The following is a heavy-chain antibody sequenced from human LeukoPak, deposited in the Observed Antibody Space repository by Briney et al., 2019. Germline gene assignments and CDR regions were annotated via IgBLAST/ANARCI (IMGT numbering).Heavy chain of an antibody. CDR1: GFTFSSYE. CDR3: ARDRDYYYMDV. CDR2: ISSSGSTI. J-gene: IGHJ6*03. V-gene: IGHV3-48*03. Sequence: GSLRLSCSASGFTFSSYEMNWVRQAPGKGLEWVSYISSSGSTIYYADSVKGRFTISRDNAKNSLYLQMNSLRAEDTAVYYCARDRDYYYMDVWGKETTVTISS.